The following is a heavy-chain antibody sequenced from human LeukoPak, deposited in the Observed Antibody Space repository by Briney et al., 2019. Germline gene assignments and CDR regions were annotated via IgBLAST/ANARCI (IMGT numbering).Heavy chain of an antibody. CDR1: GGSISSSNYY. D-gene: IGHD1-26*01. J-gene: IGHJ3*01. CDR2: IYYSGNT. V-gene: IGHV4-39*01. CDR3: AHFKGGSFDF. Sequence: PSETLSLTCTVSGGSISSSNYYWGWIRQPPGKGLEWIGSIYYSGNTYYNPSLKSRVTISVDTSKNQFSLKPTSVTAADTAVYYCAHFKGGSFDFWGQGTMVTVSS.